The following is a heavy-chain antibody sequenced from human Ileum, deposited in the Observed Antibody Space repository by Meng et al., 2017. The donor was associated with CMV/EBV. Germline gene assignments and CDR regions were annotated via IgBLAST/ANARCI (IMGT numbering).Heavy chain of an antibody. V-gene: IGHV1-2*02. J-gene: IGHJ4*02. Sequence: ASVKVSCKASGYTFTGYYIHWVRQAPGQGLEWMGWITPNSGGTNYAQKFRGRVAMTRDTSISTAYMELSGLTSDDTAVYYCAREDTAGFDFWGQGTLVTVSS. CDR3: AREDTAGFDF. CDR2: ITPNSGGT. CDR1: GYTFTGYY. D-gene: IGHD5-18*01.